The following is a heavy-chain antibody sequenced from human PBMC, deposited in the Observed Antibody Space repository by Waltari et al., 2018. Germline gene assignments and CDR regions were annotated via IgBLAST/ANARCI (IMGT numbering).Heavy chain of an antibody. D-gene: IGHD7-27*01. CDR1: GYSISSGYY. CDR2: IYHSGST. Sequence: QVQLQESGPGLVKPSETLSLTCADSGYSISSGYYWGWIRQPPGKGLEWIGSIYHSGSTYYNPSLKSRVTISVDTSKNQFSLKLSSVTAADTAVYYCARQGDGWGRRHWFDPWGQGTLVTVSS. V-gene: IGHV4-38-2*01. CDR3: ARQGDGWGRRHWFDP. J-gene: IGHJ5*02.